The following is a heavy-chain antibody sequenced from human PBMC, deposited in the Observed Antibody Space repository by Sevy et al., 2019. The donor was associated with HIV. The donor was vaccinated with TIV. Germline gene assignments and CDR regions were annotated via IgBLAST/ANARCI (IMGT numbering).Heavy chain of an antibody. Sequence: GGSLRLSCAASGFTLRDYAMSWVRQAPGKGLEWVSGISAGGGSTHYSNSVKGRFTISRDTSKNTLYLQVNSLRVEDTSVYYCGQHHRRREGAPVRRASIVPWGPGSSVRVSS. CDR2: ISAGGGST. CDR3: GQHHRRREGAPVRRASIVP. D-gene: IGHD1-26*01. J-gene: IGHJ6*02. CDR1: GFTLRDYA. V-gene: IGHV3-23*01.